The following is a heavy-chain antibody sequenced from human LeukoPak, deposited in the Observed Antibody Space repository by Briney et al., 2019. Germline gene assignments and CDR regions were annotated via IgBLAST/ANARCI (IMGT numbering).Heavy chain of an antibody. J-gene: IGHJ3*02. D-gene: IGHD4-17*01. CDR2: IIPIFGTA. CDR1: GGTFSSYA. V-gene: IGHV1-69*13. CDR3: ARYPGDYDAFDM. Sequence: SVKVSCKASGGTFSSYAISWVRQAPGQGLEWMGGIIPIFGTANYAQKFQGRVTITADESTSTAYMELSSLRSDDTAVYYCARYPGDYDAFDMWGQGTMVTVSS.